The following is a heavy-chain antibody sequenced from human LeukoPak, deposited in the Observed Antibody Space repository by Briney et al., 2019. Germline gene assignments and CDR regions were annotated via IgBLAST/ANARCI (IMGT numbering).Heavy chain of an antibody. J-gene: IGHJ3*02. CDR1: GGSISSGGYS. CDR3: ARVRKGYGDYGFNAFDI. D-gene: IGHD4-17*01. Sequence: PSETLSLTCAVSGGSISSGGYSWSWLRQPPGTGLEWIGYIYHSGSTYYNPSLKSRVTISVDRSKNQFSLKLSSVTAADTAVYYCARVRKGYGDYGFNAFDIWGQGTMVTVSS. CDR2: IYHSGST. V-gene: IGHV4-30-2*01.